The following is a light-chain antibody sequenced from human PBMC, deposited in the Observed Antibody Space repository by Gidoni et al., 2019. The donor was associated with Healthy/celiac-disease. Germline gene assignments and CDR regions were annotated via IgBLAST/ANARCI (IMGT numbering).Light chain of an antibody. V-gene: IGKV3-15*01. CDR2: GAS. J-gene: IGKJ4*01. Sequence: ETVPTQSPVTLSVSSGESAALSCRASETIDYKIALYQQKPGQAPRLLIYGASIRATGVPDRFRGSGSGTEFTLTISSLQSEDFAFYYCQQYSNWPPFTFGGGTKVEMK. CDR1: ETIDYK. CDR3: QQYSNWPPFT.